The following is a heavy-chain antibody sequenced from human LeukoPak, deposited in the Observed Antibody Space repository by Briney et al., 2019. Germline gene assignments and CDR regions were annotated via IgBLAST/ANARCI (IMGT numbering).Heavy chain of an antibody. CDR3: ARAHSSGWPHMFDP. Sequence: SETLSLTCTVSGGSISSYYWNWIRQPPGKGLEWIGYIYYSGSTNYNPSLKSRVTISIDTSKNQFSLKVSSVTAADTAVYYCARAHSSGWPHMFDPWGQGTLVTVPS. CDR2: IYYSGST. V-gene: IGHV4-59*01. J-gene: IGHJ5*02. CDR1: GGSISSYY. D-gene: IGHD6-19*01.